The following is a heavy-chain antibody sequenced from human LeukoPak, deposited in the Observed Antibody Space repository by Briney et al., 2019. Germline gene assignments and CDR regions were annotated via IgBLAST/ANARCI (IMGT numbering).Heavy chain of an antibody. CDR1: SGSFSGYY. D-gene: IGHD3-10*01. CDR3: AASLWFGIYPEY. Sequence: PSETLSLTCAVYSGSFSGYYWTWFRQPPGKGLEWIGEFNHNWGAKYNPSLQSRVTISVDTSNNHLSLSLNSVTTADTAVYYCAASLWFGIYPEYWGQGSLVIVSS. V-gene: IGHV4-34*01. CDR2: FNHNWGA. J-gene: IGHJ4*02.